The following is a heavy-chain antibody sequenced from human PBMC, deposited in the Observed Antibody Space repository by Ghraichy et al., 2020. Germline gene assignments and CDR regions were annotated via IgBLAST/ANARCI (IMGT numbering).Heavy chain of an antibody. CDR2: IRDTGGTI. J-gene: IGHJ3*02. D-gene: IGHD2-15*01. Sequence: GGSLRLSCAASGFTLTSYVMHWVRQAPGKGLESVSAIRDTGGTIHYADSVKGRFTISRDNSKNTLYLQMGSLRAEDMAVYYCARAGIKCSGGSCHYDAFDICSQGTMVTVYS. V-gene: IGHV3-64*02. CDR3: ARAGIKCSGGSCHYDAFDI. CDR1: GFTLTSYV.